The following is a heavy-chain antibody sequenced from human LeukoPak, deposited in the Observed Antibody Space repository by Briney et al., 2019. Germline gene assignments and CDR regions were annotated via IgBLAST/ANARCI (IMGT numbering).Heavy chain of an antibody. Sequence: SETLSLTCTVSGGSISSYYWSWIRQPPGKGLEWIGYIYYSGSTNYNPSLKSRVTISVDTSKNQFSLKLCSVTAADTAVYYCAIAPGIPDYNWFDPWGQGTLVTVSS. D-gene: IGHD6-13*01. CDR1: GGSISSYY. J-gene: IGHJ5*02. V-gene: IGHV4-59*01. CDR2: IYYSGST. CDR3: AIAPGIPDYNWFDP.